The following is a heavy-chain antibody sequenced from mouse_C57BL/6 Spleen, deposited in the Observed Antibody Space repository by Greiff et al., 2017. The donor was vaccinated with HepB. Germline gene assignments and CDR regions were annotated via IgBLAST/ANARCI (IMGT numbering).Heavy chain of an antibody. J-gene: IGHJ4*01. V-gene: IGHV1-82*01. CDR1: GYAFSSSW. CDR3: ATVVRYYAMDY. CDR2: IYPGDGDT. D-gene: IGHD1-1*01. Sequence: QVQLKQSGPELVKPGASVKISCKASGYAFSSSWMNWVKQRPGKGLEWIGRIYPGDGDTNYNGKFKGKATLTADKSSSTAYMQLSSLTSEDSAVYFCATVVRYYAMDYWGQGTSVTVSS.